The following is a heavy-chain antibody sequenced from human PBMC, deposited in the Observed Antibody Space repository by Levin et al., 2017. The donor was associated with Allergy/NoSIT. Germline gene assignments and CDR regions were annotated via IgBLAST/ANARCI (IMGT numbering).Heavy chain of an antibody. CDR3: ARHFYEDY. D-gene: IGHD2/OR15-2a*01. V-gene: IGHV3-7*01. Sequence: ETLSLTCAASGFTFSNYWMTWVRQAPGKGLELVANINQDESEIYYLGSVRGRFTISRDNIKNSLYLQMNSLRAEDTAVYFCARHFYEDYWGQGTLVTVSS. CDR1: GFTFSNYW. CDR2: INQDESEI. J-gene: IGHJ4*02.